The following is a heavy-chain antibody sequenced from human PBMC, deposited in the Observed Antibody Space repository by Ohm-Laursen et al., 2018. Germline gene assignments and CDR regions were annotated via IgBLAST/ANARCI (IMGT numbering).Heavy chain of an antibody. CDR2: INCKINGGTT. V-gene: IGHV3-15*01. CDR3: TTDRLRAVAEHNDY. J-gene: IGHJ4*02. CDR1: GFTFCNSS. Sequence: SLRLSCAASGFTFCNSSTHWVRQAPGKGLEWVARINCKINGGTTDYAAPVKCRFTISRDNSKDTLYLQMNSLKTEDTAVYYCTTDRLRAVAEHNDYWGQGTLVTVSS. D-gene: IGHD3-16*01.